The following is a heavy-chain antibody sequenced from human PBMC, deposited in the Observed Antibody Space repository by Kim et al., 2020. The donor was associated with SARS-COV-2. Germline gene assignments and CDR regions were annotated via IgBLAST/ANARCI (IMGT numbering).Heavy chain of an antibody. CDR3: ARESWLVVPAAREPDY. V-gene: IGHV3-30*04. Sequence: GGSLRLSCAASGFTFSSYAMHWVRQAPGKGLEWVAVISYDGSNKYYADSVKGRFTISRDNSKNTLYLQMNSLRAEDTAVYYCARESWLVVPAAREPDYWGQGTLVTVSS. CDR1: GFTFSSYA. D-gene: IGHD2-2*01. CDR2: ISYDGSNK. J-gene: IGHJ4*02.